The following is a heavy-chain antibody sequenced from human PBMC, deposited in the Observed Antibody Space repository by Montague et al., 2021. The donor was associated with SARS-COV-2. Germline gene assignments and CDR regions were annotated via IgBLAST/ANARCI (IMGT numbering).Heavy chain of an antibody. D-gene: IGHD3-10*01. CDR1: GGSMSDHY. Sequence: SETLSLTCTVSGGSMSDHYWAWIRQPPGKGLEWLAYIYYSGGINSXASLKSRVSMSVDTSKNQFSLKLTSVTAADTAVYYCARAVSVRSAVNWFDPWGQGTLVTVSS. CDR2: IYYSGGI. CDR3: ARAVSVRSAVNWFDP. V-gene: IGHV4-59*11. J-gene: IGHJ5*02.